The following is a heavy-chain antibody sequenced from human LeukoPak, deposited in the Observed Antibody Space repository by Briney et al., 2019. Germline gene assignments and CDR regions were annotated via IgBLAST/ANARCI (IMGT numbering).Heavy chain of an antibody. CDR1: GGSMSYYY. CDR3: ARDRDFLDY. CDR2: IYTSGST. V-gene: IGHV4-4*07. J-gene: IGHJ4*02. D-gene: IGHD3-3*01. Sequence: SETLSLTCTVSGGSMSYYYWSWIRQPAGKGLEGIGRIYTSGSTNYNPSLKSRVTMSVDTSKKQFSLKLNSVTAADTAVYYCARDRDFLDYWGQGTLVTVSS.